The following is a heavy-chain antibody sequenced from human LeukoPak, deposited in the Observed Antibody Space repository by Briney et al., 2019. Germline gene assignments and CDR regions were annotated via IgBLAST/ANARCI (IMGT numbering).Heavy chain of an antibody. J-gene: IGHJ3*02. V-gene: IGHV1-2*02. Sequence: GASVEVSCKASGYTFTGYYMHWVRQAPGQGLEWMAWINPNSGGTNYAQKFQGRVTMTRDTSISTAYMELNRLRSDDTAVYYCASAIEYSSSGDAFDIWGQGTMVTVSS. CDR1: GYTFTGYY. CDR3: ASAIEYSSSGDAFDI. CDR2: INPNSGGT. D-gene: IGHD6-6*01.